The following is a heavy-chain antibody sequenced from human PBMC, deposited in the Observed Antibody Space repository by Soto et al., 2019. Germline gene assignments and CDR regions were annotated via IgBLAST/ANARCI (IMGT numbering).Heavy chain of an antibody. CDR2: ISHTDRLT. CDR1: GFTFSYYE. CDR3: ARDTGMASADL. D-gene: IGHD6-13*01. J-gene: IGHJ5*02. Sequence: EVQLAESGGDLVQPGGSLRLSCVGSGFTFSYYEMNWVRQAPGKGLERVAFISHTDRLTHYPDSVKGRFTISRDNAKNSQYLEMTNLRVEDTAVYYCARDTGMASADLWGQGTLVSVSS. V-gene: IGHV3-48*03.